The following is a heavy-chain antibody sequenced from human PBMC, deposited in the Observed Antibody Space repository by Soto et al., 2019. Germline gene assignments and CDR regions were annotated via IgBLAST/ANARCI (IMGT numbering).Heavy chain of an antibody. CDR2: ISGSGGST. D-gene: IGHD5-12*01. J-gene: IGHJ6*01. CDR1: GFTFSSYA. V-gene: IGHV3-23*01. Sequence: GGSLRLSFAASGFTFSSYAMSWVRQAPGGGLEWVSAISGSGGSTYYADSVKGRFTISRDNSKKTLYMQINRLRAEDTAVYSCASPWRPDDYYYGMDVWGQGTTVTLSS. CDR3: ASPWRPDDYYYGMDV.